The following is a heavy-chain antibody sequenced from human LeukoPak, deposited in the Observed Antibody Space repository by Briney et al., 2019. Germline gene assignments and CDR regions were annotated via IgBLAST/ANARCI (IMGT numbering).Heavy chain of an antibody. D-gene: IGHD1-26*01. J-gene: IGHJ4*02. CDR2: ISGSGGST. CDR1: GFTFSSYA. CDR3: ARDLRNSGSYCFGY. Sequence: GGSLRLSCAASGFTFSSYAVSWVRQAPGKGLEWVSSISGSGGSTYYADSVKGRFTISRDNSKNSLYLQMNSLRAEDTAVYYCARDLRNSGSYCFGYWGQGTLVTVSS. V-gene: IGHV3-23*01.